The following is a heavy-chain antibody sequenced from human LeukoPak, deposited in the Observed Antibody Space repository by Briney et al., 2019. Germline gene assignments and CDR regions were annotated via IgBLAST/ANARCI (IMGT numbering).Heavy chain of an antibody. V-gene: IGHV1-3*01. CDR1: GYTFTSYA. CDR2: INAGNGNT. Sequence: GASVKVSCKASGYTFTSYAMHWVRQAPGQRLEWMGWINAGNGNTKYSQKFQGRVTITRDTSASTAYMELSSLRSEDTAVYYCARAQYYYDSSGSPDYWGQGTLVTVSS. J-gene: IGHJ4*02. D-gene: IGHD3-22*01. CDR3: ARAQYYYDSSGSPDY.